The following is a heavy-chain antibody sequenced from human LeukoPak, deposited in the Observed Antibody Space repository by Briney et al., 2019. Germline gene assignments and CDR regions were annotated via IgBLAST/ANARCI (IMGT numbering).Heavy chain of an antibody. CDR3: ARFPSLWFGELLYREPYYFDY. CDR1: GYTFTGYY. V-gene: IGHV1-2*02. J-gene: IGHJ4*02. Sequence: ASVKVSCKASGYTFTGYYMHWVRQAPGQGLEWMGWINPNSGGTNYAQKFQGGVTMTRDTSISTAYMELSRLRSDDTAVYYCARFPSLWFGELLYREPYYFDYWGQGTLVTVSS. CDR2: INPNSGGT. D-gene: IGHD3-10*01.